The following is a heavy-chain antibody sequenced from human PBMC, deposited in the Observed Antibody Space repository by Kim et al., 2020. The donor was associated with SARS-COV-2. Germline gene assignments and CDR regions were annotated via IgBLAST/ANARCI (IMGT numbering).Heavy chain of an antibody. Sequence: ASVKVSCKASGYTFISNDINWVRHAPGQGPEWKGWISPHTVHRTFAQKFHDRVTMTTDTSTSTTYMELLSLIADDTAVYSCARGVGCNYNYDYWRQGTPVTVSS. CDR1: GYTFISND. CDR2: ISPHTVHR. CDR3: ARGVGCNYNYDY. D-gene: IGHD1-7*01. V-gene: IGHV1-18*01. J-gene: IGHJ4*02.